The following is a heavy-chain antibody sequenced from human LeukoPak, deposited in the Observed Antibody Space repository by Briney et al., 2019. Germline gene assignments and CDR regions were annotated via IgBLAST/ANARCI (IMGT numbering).Heavy chain of an antibody. J-gene: IGHJ4*02. CDR1: GGSISSYY. Sequence: SETLSLTCTVSGGSISSYYWSWIRQPPGKGLEWIGYIYCSGSTNYNPSLKSRVTISVDTSKNQFSLKLSSVTAADTAVYYCARTYYYGSGSYFPFDYWGQGTLVTVSS. CDR2: IYCSGST. V-gene: IGHV4-59*08. CDR3: ARTYYYGSGSYFPFDY. D-gene: IGHD3-10*01.